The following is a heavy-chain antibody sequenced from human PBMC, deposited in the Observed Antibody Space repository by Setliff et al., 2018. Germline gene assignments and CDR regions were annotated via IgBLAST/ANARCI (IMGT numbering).Heavy chain of an antibody. Sequence: ASVKVSCKVSGYTLTELSMHWVRQAPGKGLEWMGGFDPEDGETIYAQKFQGRVTITADESTSTAYMELSSLRSEDTAVYYCARGGKATGYGGGGAFDIWGQGTMVTVSS. V-gene: IGHV1-24*01. J-gene: IGHJ3*02. D-gene: IGHD6-25*01. CDR1: GYTLTELS. CDR2: FDPEDGET. CDR3: ARGGKATGYGGGGAFDI.